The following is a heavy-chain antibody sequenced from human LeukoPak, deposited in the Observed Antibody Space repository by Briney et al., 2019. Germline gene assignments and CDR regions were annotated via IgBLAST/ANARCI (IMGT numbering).Heavy chain of an antibody. V-gene: IGHV4-39*01. J-gene: IGHJ4*02. Sequence: PSESLSLTCTVSGVSVRSYSSFWVWIRKPPGKDLEGSGSASYGRSACDNTFLKSLITMYINSSNALFFLKLSSVSVADTAFFYGFRHVCVSGSCTDNFDYWGQGILVTVSS. CDR3: FRHVCVSGSCTDNFDY. D-gene: IGHD2-15*01. CDR2: ASYGRSA. CDR1: GVSVRSYSSF.